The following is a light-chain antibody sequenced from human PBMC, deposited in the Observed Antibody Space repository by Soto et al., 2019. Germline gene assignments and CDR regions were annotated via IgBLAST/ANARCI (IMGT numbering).Light chain of an antibody. CDR1: HSVSSY. CDR2: DTS. Sequence: EIALTQSPATLSLSPGERATLSCRASHSVSSYLAWYQQKPGRAPRLLIYDTSKRATGIPAGFRGSGSGTVLTLTISSLEPEDFAVYYCQQRENWPWTFGGGTKVEIK. V-gene: IGKV3-11*01. J-gene: IGKJ4*01. CDR3: QQRENWPWT.